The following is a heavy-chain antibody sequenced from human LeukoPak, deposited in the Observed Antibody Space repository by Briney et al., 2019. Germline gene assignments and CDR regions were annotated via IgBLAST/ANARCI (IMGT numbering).Heavy chain of an antibody. CDR2: INTNTGNP. CDR1: GYTFTSYA. D-gene: IGHD3-22*01. CDR3: ARDLHTYYYDSRGAS. J-gene: IGHJ4*02. V-gene: IGHV7-4-1*02. Sequence: GASVKVSCKASGYTFTSYAMNWVRQAPGQGLEWMGWINTNTGNPTYAQGFTGRFVFSLDTSVSTAYLQISSLKAEDTAVYYCARDLHTYYYDSRGASWGQGTLVTVSS.